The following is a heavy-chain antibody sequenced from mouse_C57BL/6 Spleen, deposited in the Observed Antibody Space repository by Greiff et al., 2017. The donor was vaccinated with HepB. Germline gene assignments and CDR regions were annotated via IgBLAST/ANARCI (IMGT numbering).Heavy chain of an antibody. CDR3: ARDLYGYYAMDY. J-gene: IGHJ4*01. V-gene: IGHV3-6*01. Sequence: ESGPGLVKPSQSLSLTCSVTGYSITSGYYWNWIRQFPGNKLEWMGYISYDGSNNYNPSLKNRISITRDTSKNQFFLKLNSVTTEDTATYYCARDLYGYYAMDYWGQGTSVTVSS. CDR2: ISYDGSN. CDR1: GYSITSGYY. D-gene: IGHD1-1*02.